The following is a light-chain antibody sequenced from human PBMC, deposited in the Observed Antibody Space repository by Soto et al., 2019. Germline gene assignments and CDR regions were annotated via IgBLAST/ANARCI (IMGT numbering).Light chain of an antibody. J-gene: IGLJ2*01. V-gene: IGLV2-23*01. Sequence: QSALTQPASVSGSPGQSITISCTGTSSDVGRYNLVSWYQQHPGKAPKLMIYEGSKRPSGVSNRFSDSKSGNTASLTISGLQGEDEADYYCCSYAGSNTLVFGGGTKLTVL. CDR3: CSYAGSNTLV. CDR1: SSDVGRYNL. CDR2: EGS.